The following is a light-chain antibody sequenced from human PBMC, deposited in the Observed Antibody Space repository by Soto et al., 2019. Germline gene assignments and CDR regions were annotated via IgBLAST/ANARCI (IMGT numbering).Light chain of an antibody. CDR2: GNS. Sequence: QSVLTQPPSVSGAPGQRVTSSCTGSSSNIGAGYDVHWYQQLPGTAPKLLIYGNSNRPSGVPDRFSGSKSGTSASLAITGLQAEDEADYYCQSYDSSLSGSVFGGGTKGTVL. CDR3: QSYDSSLSGSV. V-gene: IGLV1-40*01. J-gene: IGLJ2*01. CDR1: SSNIGAGYD.